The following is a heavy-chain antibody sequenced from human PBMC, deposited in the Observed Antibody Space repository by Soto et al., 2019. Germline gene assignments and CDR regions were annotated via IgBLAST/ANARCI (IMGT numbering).Heavy chain of an antibody. CDR1: GYTFTSYA. Sequence: ASVKVSCKASGYTFTSYAMHWVRQAPGQRLEWMGWINAGNGNTKYSQKFQGRVTITRDTSASTAYMELSSLRSEDTAVYYCAGVQEKVIVPAAMGWFDPWGEGTRFT. CDR3: AGVQEKVIVPAAMGWFDP. D-gene: IGHD2-2*01. CDR2: INAGNGNT. J-gene: IGHJ5*02. V-gene: IGHV1-3*01.